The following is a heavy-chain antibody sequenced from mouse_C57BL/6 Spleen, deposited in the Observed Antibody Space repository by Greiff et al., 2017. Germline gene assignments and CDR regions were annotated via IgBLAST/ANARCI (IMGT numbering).Heavy chain of an antibody. CDR2: INYDGSST. J-gene: IGHJ3*01. CDR1: GFTFSDYY. V-gene: IGHV5-16*01. CDR3: ARGGGGSAWFAY. Sequence: EVQLVESEGGLVQPGSSMKLSCTASGFTFSDYYMAWVRQVPEKGLEWVANINYDGSSTYYLDSLKSRFIISRDNAKNILYLQMSSLKSEDTATYYCARGGGGSAWFAYWGQGTLVTVSA.